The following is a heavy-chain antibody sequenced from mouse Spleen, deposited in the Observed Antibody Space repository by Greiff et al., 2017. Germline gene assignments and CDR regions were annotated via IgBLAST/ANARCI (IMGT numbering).Heavy chain of an antibody. CDR3: ARHGIYYGNYDWYFDV. Sequence: QVQLKESGPGLVAPSQSLSITCTVSGFSLTSYGVHWVRQPPGKGLEWLVVIWSDGSTTYNSALKSRLSISKDNSKSQVFLKMNSLQTDDTAMYYCARHGIYYGNYDWYFDVWGAGTTVTVSS. CDR1: GFSLTSYG. V-gene: IGHV2-6-1*01. D-gene: IGHD2-1*01. CDR2: IWSDGST. J-gene: IGHJ1*01.